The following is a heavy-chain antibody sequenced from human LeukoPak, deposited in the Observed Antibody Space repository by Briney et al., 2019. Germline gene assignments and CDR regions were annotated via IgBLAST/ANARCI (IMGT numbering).Heavy chain of an antibody. Sequence: GGSLRLSCAASGFTFSSYSMNWVRQAPGKGLEWVSSISSSSSYIYYADSVKGRFTISRDNAKNSLYLQMNSLRAEDTAVYYCARSGPGYAFDIWGQGTMVTVSS. D-gene: IGHD5-12*01. CDR2: ISSSSSYI. CDR1: GFTFSSYS. V-gene: IGHV3-21*01. J-gene: IGHJ3*02. CDR3: ARSGPGYAFDI.